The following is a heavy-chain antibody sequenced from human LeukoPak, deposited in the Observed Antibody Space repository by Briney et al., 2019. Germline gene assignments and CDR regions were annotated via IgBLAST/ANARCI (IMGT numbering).Heavy chain of an antibody. D-gene: IGHD6-13*01. CDR3: AREAYSSSWYRGRDY. CDR1: GYTFTGYY. Sequence: GASVKVSCKASGYTFTGYYMHWVRQAPGQGLEWMGWINPNGGGTNYAQKFQGRVTMTRDTSISTAYMELSRLRSDDTAVYYCAREAYSSSWYRGRDYWGQGTLVTVSS. J-gene: IGHJ4*02. CDR2: INPNGGGT. V-gene: IGHV1-2*02.